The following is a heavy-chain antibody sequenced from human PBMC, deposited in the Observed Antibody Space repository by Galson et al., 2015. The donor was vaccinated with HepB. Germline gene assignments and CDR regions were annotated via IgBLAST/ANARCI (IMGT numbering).Heavy chain of an antibody. CDR2: IWYDGSNN. CDR1: GFTFSLYG. J-gene: IGHJ4*02. Sequence: SLRLSCAASGFTFSLYGMHWVRQAPGKGLEWVAVIWYDGSNNYYADSVKGRFTISRDNSKNALYLQMNSLRAEDTAVYYCARDAWPVAGHFDYWGQGTLVTVSS. V-gene: IGHV3-33*08. D-gene: IGHD6-19*01. CDR3: ARDAWPVAGHFDY.